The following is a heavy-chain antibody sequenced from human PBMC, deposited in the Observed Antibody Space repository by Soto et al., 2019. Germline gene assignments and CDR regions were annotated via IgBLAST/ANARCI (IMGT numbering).Heavy chain of an antibody. CDR2: IYWDDDK. D-gene: IGHD4-17*01. J-gene: IGHJ4*02. V-gene: IGHV2-5*02. CDR3: AHYRILGDYMYYFDS. CDR1: GFSLSTSRVG. Sequence: QITLKESGPTLVKPTQTLTLTCTFSGFSLSTSRVGVGWIRQPPGKALEWLALIYWDDDKRYSPSLKTRLTIXXDXSTXQVVLTMTNMDPVDTATYYCAHYRILGDYMYYFDSWGQGTLVTVSS.